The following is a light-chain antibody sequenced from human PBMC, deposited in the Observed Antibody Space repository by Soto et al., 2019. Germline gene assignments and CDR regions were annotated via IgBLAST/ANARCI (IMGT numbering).Light chain of an antibody. CDR1: QSVSRN. CDR3: QHYNSYSEA. V-gene: IGKV3-11*01. CDR2: DAS. J-gene: IGKJ1*01. Sequence: EIVLTQSPATLSFFPGERATLSCRASQSVSRNLAWYQQKPGQAPRLLIYDASASATGIPARFSGSGSGTDFTLTISSLEPEDFAVYYCQHYNSYSEAFGQGTKVELK.